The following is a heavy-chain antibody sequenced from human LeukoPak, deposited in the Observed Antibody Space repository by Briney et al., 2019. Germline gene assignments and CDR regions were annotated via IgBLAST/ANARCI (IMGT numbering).Heavy chain of an antibody. J-gene: IGHJ5*02. Sequence: ASVKVSCKASGYTFTSYYMHWVRQAPGQGLEWMGWINPNSGGTNYAQKFQGRVTMTRDTSISTAYMELSRLRSDDTAVYYCARDRLGMDQLRSSGWFDPWGQGTLVTVSS. V-gene: IGHV1-2*02. CDR2: INPNSGGT. CDR3: ARDRLGMDQLRSSGWFDP. CDR1: GYTFTSYY. D-gene: IGHD2-2*01.